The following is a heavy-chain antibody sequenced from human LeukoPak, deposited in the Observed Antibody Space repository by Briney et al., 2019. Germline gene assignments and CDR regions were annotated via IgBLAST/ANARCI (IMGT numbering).Heavy chain of an antibody. J-gene: IGHJ6*03. CDR1: GFTFSSYA. CDR2: ISYDGSNK. Sequence: GGSLRLSCAASGFTFSSYAMHWVRQAPGKGLEWVAVISYDGSNKYYADSVKGRFTISRDNSKNTLYPQMNSLRAEDTAVYYCARDTADCSSTSCYIAYYYYYMDVWGKGTTVTVSS. D-gene: IGHD2-2*02. V-gene: IGHV3-30*01. CDR3: ARDTADCSSTSCYIAYYYYYMDV.